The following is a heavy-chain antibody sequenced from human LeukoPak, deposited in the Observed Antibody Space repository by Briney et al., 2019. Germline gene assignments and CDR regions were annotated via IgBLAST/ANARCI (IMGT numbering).Heavy chain of an antibody. CDR1: GFTFSNHA. CDR2: VNSDGSAT. Sequence: GGSLRLSCAASGFTFSNHAMHWVRQAPGKGLEFVSAVNSDGSATYYANSVKDRFSISRDNSKNMVYLQMGSLRVEDMAVYFCARGGTYSRDGFDTWGQGTLVTISS. D-gene: IGHD1-26*01. J-gene: IGHJ3*02. V-gene: IGHV3-64*01. CDR3: ARGGTYSRDGFDT.